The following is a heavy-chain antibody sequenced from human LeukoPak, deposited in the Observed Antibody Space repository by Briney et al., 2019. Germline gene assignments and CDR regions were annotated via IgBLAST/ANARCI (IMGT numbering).Heavy chain of an antibody. V-gene: IGHV3-7*05. CDR3: AKIRFVGPKLGYYFDS. Sequence: TGGSLRLSCAASGFTFSSYWMSWVRQDPGKGLEWVANIKQDGSEKYYVDSVKGRCTISRDNAKNSLYLQMNSLRAEDTAVYFCAKIRFVGPKLGYYFDSWGQGTLVTVSS. J-gene: IGHJ4*02. CDR1: GFTFSSYW. D-gene: IGHD1-26*01. CDR2: IKQDGSEK.